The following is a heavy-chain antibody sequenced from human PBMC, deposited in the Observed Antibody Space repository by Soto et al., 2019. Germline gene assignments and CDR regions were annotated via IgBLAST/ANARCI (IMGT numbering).Heavy chain of an antibody. D-gene: IGHD1-26*01. J-gene: IGHJ6*02. CDR1: GASVSSGIHY. Sequence: SETLSLTWTVSGASVSSGIHYWSWIRQPPGKGLEWIGYIFYSGSTNYNPSLKSRVTISVDTSNNQFSLRLSSVTAADTAVYYXARVDSETYPYYYYAMDVWGQGTTVTVS. CDR3: ARVDSETYPYYYYAMDV. V-gene: IGHV4-61*01. CDR2: IFYSGST.